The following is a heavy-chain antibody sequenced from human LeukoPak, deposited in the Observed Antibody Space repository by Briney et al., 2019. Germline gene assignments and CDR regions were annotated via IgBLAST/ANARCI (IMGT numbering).Heavy chain of an antibody. D-gene: IGHD6-19*01. Sequence: GGSLRLSCAASGFTFSDYYMSWIRQAPGKGLEWVSYISSSGSIIYYADSVKGRFTISRDNAKNSMYLQMNSLRAEDTAVYYCARDCSSGWYVLCAFDIWGQGTMVTVSS. J-gene: IGHJ3*02. CDR3: ARDCSSGWYVLCAFDI. V-gene: IGHV3-11*04. CDR1: GFTFSDYY. CDR2: ISSSGSII.